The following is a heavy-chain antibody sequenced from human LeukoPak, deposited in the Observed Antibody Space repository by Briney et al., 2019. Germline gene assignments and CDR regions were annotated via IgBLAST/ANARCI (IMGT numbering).Heavy chain of an antibody. CDR2: TYFTGST. J-gene: IGHJ3*02. D-gene: IGHD3-10*01. CDR3: ASSGGADDAFDI. CDR1: RGSISSGGHY. V-gene: IGHV4-31*03. Sequence: SETLSLTCNVSRGSISSGGHYWSWIRQRPGKGLEWMGYTYFTGSTYYNPSLQSRLIISADTSMTQFSLRLRSVTAADTAVYYCASSGGADDAFDIWGQGTMVTVSS.